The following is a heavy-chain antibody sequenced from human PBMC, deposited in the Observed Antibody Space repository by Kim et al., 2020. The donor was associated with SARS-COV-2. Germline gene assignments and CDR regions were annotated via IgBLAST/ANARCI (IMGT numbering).Heavy chain of an antibody. D-gene: IGHD6-19*01. V-gene: IGHV3-23*01. CDR3: AKGGEGTVAGSFLRWFDP. J-gene: IGHJ5*02. CDR1: GFTFTSYA. Sequence: GGSLRLSCAASGFTFTSYAMSWVRQAPGKGLEWVSTISGSGASTYYADSVKGRFTISRDNSKSTLYLQMSSLRAEDTAVYYCAKGGEGTVAGSFLRWFDPWGQGTLVTVSS. CDR2: ISGSGAST.